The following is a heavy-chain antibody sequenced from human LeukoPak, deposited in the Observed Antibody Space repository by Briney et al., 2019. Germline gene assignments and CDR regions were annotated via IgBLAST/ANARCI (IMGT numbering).Heavy chain of an antibody. J-gene: IGHJ4*02. CDR3: ARDIAVAGIESYFDY. CDR1: GYTFTSYG. Sequence: ASVKVSCKASGYTFTSYGISWVRQAPGQGLEWMGWISAYNGNTNYAQKLQGRVTMTTDTSTSTAYMELRSLRSDDTAVYYCARDIAVAGIESYFDYWGQGTLVTVSS. D-gene: IGHD6-19*01. V-gene: IGHV1-18*01. CDR2: ISAYNGNT.